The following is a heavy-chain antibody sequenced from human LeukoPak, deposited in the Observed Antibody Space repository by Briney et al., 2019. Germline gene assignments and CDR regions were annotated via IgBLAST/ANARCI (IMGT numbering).Heavy chain of an antibody. CDR1: GYTFTGYY. D-gene: IGHD1-1*01. CDR3: ARTCIEIQSVRPTEDDAFDI. J-gene: IGHJ3*02. Sequence: GASVKVSCKASGYTFTGYYMHWVGQAPGQRLEWMGWINPNSGGTNYAQKFQGRVTMTRDTSISTAYMELSRLRSDDTAVYYCARTCIEIQSVRPTEDDAFDIWGQGTMVTVSS. V-gene: IGHV1-2*02. CDR2: INPNSGGT.